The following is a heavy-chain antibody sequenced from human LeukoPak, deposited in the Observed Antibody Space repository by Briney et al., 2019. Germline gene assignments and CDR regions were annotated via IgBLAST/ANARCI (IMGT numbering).Heavy chain of an antibody. CDR3: ARDAGNSGYGCDL. CDR2: IRSTGDT. CDR1: GFIFSQYS. Sequence: PGGSLRLSCAASGFIFSQYSINWVRQAPGKGLEWVSHIRSTGDTFYADSVKGRFTISRDNARNSLYLQMNSLGAEDTAMYYCARDAGNSGYGCDLWGQGTLVTVSP. J-gene: IGHJ5*02. D-gene: IGHD5-12*01. V-gene: IGHV3-48*01.